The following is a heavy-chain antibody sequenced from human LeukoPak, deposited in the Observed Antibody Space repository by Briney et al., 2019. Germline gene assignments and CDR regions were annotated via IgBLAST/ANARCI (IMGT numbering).Heavy chain of an antibody. CDR3: GRPTKFWLIRGDGVDV. V-gene: IGHV3-23*01. D-gene: IGHD6-19*01. CDR1: GFTFTTYA. CDR2: IGAGGAAT. J-gene: IGHJ6*02. Sequence: GGSLSLSCAASGFTFTTYAMTWVRQAPGKGLEWVSSIGAGGAATFYSDSVKGRFTISRDNSMNTLYLQMNSLRADDTAVYYCGRPTKFWLIRGDGVDVWGQGTTVTVSS.